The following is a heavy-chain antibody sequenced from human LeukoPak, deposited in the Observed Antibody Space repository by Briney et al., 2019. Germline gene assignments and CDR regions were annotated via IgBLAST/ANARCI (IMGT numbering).Heavy chain of an antibody. J-gene: IGHJ4*02. V-gene: IGHV4-38-2*02. CDR1: AYSINTNSY. D-gene: IGHD3-3*01. Sequence: SSETLSLACSVSAYSINTNSYWAWIRQPPGKGLEWIGEINHSGSTNYNPSLKSRVTISVDTSKNQFSLKLSSVTAADTAVYYCARGFVGFWSGYYGYWGQGTLATVSS. CDR2: INHSGST. CDR3: ARGFVGFWSGYYGY.